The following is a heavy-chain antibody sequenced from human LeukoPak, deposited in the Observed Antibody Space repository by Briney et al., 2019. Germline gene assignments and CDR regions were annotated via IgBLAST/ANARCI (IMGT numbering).Heavy chain of an antibody. Sequence: ASVEVCCKVSGFTLTELSIHWVRQAPGEGLEWMGGFDPEDGETIYAQSFQDRVTMTEYTSTDTAYMELSSLRSEDTAIYYCAAAVTYYDFDYWGQGTLVTVSS. CDR2: FDPEDGET. D-gene: IGHD3-3*01. CDR3: AAAVTYYDFDY. V-gene: IGHV1-24*01. CDR1: GFTLTELS. J-gene: IGHJ4*02.